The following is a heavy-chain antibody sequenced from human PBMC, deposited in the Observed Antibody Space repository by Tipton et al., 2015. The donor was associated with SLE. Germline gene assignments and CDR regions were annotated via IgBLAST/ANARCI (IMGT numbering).Heavy chain of an antibody. CDR3: ASITGIRDY. CDR1: GGSISSSSYY. D-gene: IGHD1-20*01. CDR2: INHSGST. V-gene: IGHV4-39*07. J-gene: IGHJ4*02. Sequence: TLSLTCTVSGGSISSSSYYWGWIRQPPGKGLEWIGEINHSGSTNYNPSLKSRVTISVDTSKNQFSLKLSSVTAADTAVYYCASITGIRDYWGQGTLVTVSS.